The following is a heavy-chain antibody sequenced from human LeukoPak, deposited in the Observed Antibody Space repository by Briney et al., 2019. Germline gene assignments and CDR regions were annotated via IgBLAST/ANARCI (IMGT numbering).Heavy chain of an antibody. J-gene: IGHJ4*02. Sequence: SETLSLTCTVSGGTISIYYWSWIRQPPGKGLEWIGYIYNSGSTDYNPSLKSRVTISADTSKNQFSLRLSSVTAADTAVYYCVRDRELNYWGQGTLVTVSS. CDR2: IYNSGST. CDR3: VRDRELNY. V-gene: IGHV4-59*01. D-gene: IGHD1-26*01. CDR1: GGTISIYY.